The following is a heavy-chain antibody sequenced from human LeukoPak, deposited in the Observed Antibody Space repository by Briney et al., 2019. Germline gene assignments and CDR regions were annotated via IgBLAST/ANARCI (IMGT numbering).Heavy chain of an antibody. CDR3: VKDKYYDNSAYRSGAFDI. V-gene: IGHV3-64D*09. CDR1: GFTFRTYA. CDR2: ISSSGGRT. J-gene: IGHJ3*02. D-gene: IGHD3-22*01. Sequence: PGVSLRLSCSASGFTFRTYAMHWVRQAPGKGLECVSTISSSGGRTYYADSVKGRFTISRDNSKNTLYLQMSSLRADDTSVYYCVKDKYYDNSAYRSGAFDIWGQGTMVTVSS.